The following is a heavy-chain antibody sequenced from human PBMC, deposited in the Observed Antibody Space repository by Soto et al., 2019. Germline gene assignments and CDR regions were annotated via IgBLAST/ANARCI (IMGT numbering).Heavy chain of an antibody. D-gene: IGHD4-4*01. V-gene: IGHV4-59*01. CDR3: ARGDYNPYYFDY. J-gene: IGHJ4*02. CDR1: GGSISIYY. Sequence: PSETLSLTCTASGGSISIYYWSWIRQPPGKGLEWIGYIYYSGSTNYNPSLKSRVTISVDTSKNQFSLKLSSVTAADTAVYYCARGDYNPYYFDYWGQGTLVTVSS. CDR2: IYYSGST.